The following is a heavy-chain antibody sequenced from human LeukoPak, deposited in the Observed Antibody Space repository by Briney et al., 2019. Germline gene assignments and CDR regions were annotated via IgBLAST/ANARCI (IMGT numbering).Heavy chain of an antibody. CDR3: ARLVIAAASPGDEAYYYDGMDV. Sequence: ASVKVSCKASGGTLSSYAISWVRQAPGQGLEWMGRIIPIFDIVNYAQKFQGRGTITPDKSTSTADMELSSLRSEDTGVYYCARLVIAAASPGDEAYYYDGMDVWGQGTTVTVSS. CDR1: GGTLSSYA. D-gene: IGHD6-13*01. J-gene: IGHJ6*02. CDR2: IIPIFDIV. V-gene: IGHV1-69*04.